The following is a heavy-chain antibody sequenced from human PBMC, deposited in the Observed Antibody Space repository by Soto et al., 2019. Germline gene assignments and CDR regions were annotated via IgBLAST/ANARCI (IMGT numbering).Heavy chain of an antibody. V-gene: IGHV2-5*02. CDR3: AHRDGFGEFGS. J-gene: IGHJ5*01. Sequence: QITLKESGPTLVKPTQTLTLTCTFSGFSLTTSGVGVGWIRQPPGKALEWLALIYWDDDKRYSPSLKSRLTNTXDTARNQVVLTMTNMDPVDTATYFCAHRDGFGEFGSWGQGTLVTVSS. D-gene: IGHD3-10*01. CDR1: GFSLTTSGVG. CDR2: IYWDDDK.